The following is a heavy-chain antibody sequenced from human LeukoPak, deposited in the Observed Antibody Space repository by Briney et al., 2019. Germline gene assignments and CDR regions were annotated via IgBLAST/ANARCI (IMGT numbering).Heavy chain of an antibody. CDR3: AKSSYDFWSSFDY. D-gene: IGHD3-3*01. CDR1: GFTFSSDA. CDR2: ISDSGGTT. V-gene: IGHV3-23*01. Sequence: GGSLRPSCVTPGFTFSSDAMIWVRQAPGKGLEWVSGISDSGGTTYYADSVKGRFTISRDNSKSTLYLQMSSLRAEETAVYYCAKSSYDFWSSFDYWGQGTLVTVSS. J-gene: IGHJ4*02.